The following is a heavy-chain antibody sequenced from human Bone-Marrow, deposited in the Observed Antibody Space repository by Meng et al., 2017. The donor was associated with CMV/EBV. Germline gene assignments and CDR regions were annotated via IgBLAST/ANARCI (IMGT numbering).Heavy chain of an antibody. V-gene: IGHV3-7*01. Sequence: GESLKISCAASGFTFSSYWMSWVRQAPGKGLEWVANIKQDGSEKYYVASVKGRFTISRDNAKNSLYLQMNSLGAEDTALYYRARGGGGIYSNFPYDYWGQGTRVTGSS. CDR2: IKQDGSEK. CDR3: ARGGGGIYSNFPYDY. D-gene: IGHD4-11*01. J-gene: IGHJ4*02. CDR1: GFTFSSYW.